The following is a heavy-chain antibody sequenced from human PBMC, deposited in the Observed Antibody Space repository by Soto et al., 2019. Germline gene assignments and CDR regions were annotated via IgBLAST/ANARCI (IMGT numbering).Heavy chain of an antibody. Sequence: GGSLRLSCAASGFTFSSYAMGWVRQAPGKGLEWVSVISGSGDSTYYADSVKGRFTISRDNSKNTLYLQMNSLRAEDTAVYYCASRSSGWYFDYWGQGTLVTVSS. CDR2: ISGSGDST. CDR1: GFTFSSYA. J-gene: IGHJ4*02. CDR3: ASRSSGWYFDY. D-gene: IGHD6-19*01. V-gene: IGHV3-23*01.